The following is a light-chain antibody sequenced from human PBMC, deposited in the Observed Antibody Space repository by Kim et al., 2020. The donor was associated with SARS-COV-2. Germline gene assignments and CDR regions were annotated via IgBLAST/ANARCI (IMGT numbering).Light chain of an antibody. CDR2: DAS. V-gene: IGKV3-11*01. J-gene: IGKJ2*01. Sequence: EIVLTQSPATLSLSPGESATLSCRASQSISNNLFWYQQKPGQAPRPLIYDASKRATGIPARFSGSGSGTDFTLTISSLEPEDFAVYYCQQRSTWPQTFGQGTKLE. CDR1: QSISNN. CDR3: QQRSTWPQT.